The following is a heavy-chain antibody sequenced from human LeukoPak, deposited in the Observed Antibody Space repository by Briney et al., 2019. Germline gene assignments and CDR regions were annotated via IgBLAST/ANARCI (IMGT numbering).Heavy chain of an antibody. J-gene: IGHJ4*02. CDR1: GGSISSYY. CDR3: ARDHNWNDAGGFDY. CDR2: IYYSGST. Sequence: PSETLSLTCTVSGGSISSYYWSWIRQPPGKGLEWIGYIYYSGSTNYNPSLKSRVTTSVDTSKNQFSLKLSSVTAADTAVYYCARDHNWNDAGGFDYWGQGTLVTVSS. D-gene: IGHD1-1*01. V-gene: IGHV4-59*01.